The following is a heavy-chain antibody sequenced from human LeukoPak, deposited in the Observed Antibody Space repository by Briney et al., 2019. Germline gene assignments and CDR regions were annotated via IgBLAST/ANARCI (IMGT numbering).Heavy chain of an antibody. V-gene: IGHV3-11*06. CDR2: ISSSSSYT. CDR1: GFTFSDHY. CDR3: ARDRASLSHYFDY. J-gene: IGHJ4*02. D-gene: IGHD3-16*02. Sequence: GGSLRLFIAASGFTFSDHYMSWIRQTPGKGLEWVSYISSSSSYTNYADSVKGRFTISRDNAKNSLYLQMNSLRAEDTAVYYCARDRASLSHYFDYWGQGTLVTVSS.